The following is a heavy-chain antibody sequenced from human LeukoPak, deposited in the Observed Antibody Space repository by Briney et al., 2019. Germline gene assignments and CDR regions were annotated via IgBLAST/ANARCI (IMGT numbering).Heavy chain of an antibody. D-gene: IGHD6-19*01. V-gene: IGHV1-2*02. Sequence: VASVKVSCKASGGTFSSYAISWVRQAPGQGLEWMGWINPNSGGANYAQKFQGRVTMTRDTSISTAYMELSRLRSDDTAVYYCAKGPSSGWPQYFDYWGQGTLVTVSS. J-gene: IGHJ4*02. CDR2: INPNSGGA. CDR3: AKGPSSGWPQYFDY. CDR1: GGTFSSYA.